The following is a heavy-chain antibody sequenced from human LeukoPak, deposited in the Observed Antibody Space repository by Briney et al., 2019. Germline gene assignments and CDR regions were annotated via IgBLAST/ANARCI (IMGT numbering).Heavy chain of an antibody. CDR1: GFSVSSNY. V-gene: IGHV3-66*01. Sequence: GGSLRLSCAASGFSVSSNYMSWVRQAPGKGLEWVSVIYSGGSTYYADSVKGRFTISRDNSKNTLYLQMNSLRAEDTAVYYCAKSHGYSYGFDYCGQGTLVTVSS. D-gene: IGHD5-18*01. J-gene: IGHJ4*02. CDR3: AKSHGYSYGFDY. CDR2: IYSGGST.